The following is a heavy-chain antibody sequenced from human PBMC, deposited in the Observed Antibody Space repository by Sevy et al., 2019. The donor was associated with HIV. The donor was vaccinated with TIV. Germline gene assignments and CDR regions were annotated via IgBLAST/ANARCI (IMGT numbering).Heavy chain of an antibody. V-gene: IGHV3-74*01. D-gene: IGHD2-21*01. CDR1: GFTFSSYW. J-gene: IGHJ6*02. CDR2: IGPDGRVT. Sequence: GGSLRLSCVVSGFTFSSYWMHWVRQGPGKGLVWVSRIGPDGRVTTYADSVKGRFTVSRDDAKNTVYLQMNSLRPEDSAVYYCAGAPDCGRNRCSRYYGMDVWGQGTTVTVSS. CDR3: AGAPDCGRNRCSRYYGMDV.